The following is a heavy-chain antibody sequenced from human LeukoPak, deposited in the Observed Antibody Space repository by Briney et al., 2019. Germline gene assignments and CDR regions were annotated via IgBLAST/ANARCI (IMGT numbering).Heavy chain of an antibody. V-gene: IGHV4-59*01. J-gene: IGHJ4*02. Sequence: PSETLSLTCTVSGGSISSYYWSWIRQPPGKGLEWIGNIYYSGSTNYNPSLKSRVTISVDTSKNQFSLKLSSVTAADTAVYYCARTIIAGGGYYFDYWGQGTLVTVSS. D-gene: IGHD2-8*02. CDR2: IYYSGST. CDR3: ARTIIAGGGYYFDY. CDR1: GGSISSYY.